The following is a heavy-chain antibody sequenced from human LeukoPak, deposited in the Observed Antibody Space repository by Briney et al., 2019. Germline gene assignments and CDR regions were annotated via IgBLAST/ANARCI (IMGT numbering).Heavy chain of an antibody. D-gene: IGHD2-2*01. CDR2: IWYDGSNK. J-gene: IGHJ4*02. V-gene: IGHV3-33*01. CDR3: ARDYCSSTSCYPDFDY. Sequence: GRSLRLSCAASGFTFSSYGIHWVRQAPGKGLEWVAVIWYDGSNKYYADSVKGRFTISRDNSKNTLYLQMNSLRAEDTAVYYCARDYCSSTSCYPDFDYWGQGTLVTVSS. CDR1: GFTFSSYG.